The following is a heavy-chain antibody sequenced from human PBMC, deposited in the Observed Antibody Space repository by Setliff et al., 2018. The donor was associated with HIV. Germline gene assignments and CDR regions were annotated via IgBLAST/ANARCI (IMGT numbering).Heavy chain of an antibody. D-gene: IGHD3-22*01. CDR1: SYSISGGYY. V-gene: IGHV4-38-2*01. CDR3: ARGLRDSSGYYVVPFDY. J-gene: IGHJ4*02. CDR2: IYYSGKT. Sequence: SETLSLTCGVSSYSISGGYYWGWIRQPPGKGLEWLGSIYYSGKTYDNPSLKSRVTISLDTSKSQFSLKLNSVTAADTAVYYCARGLRDSSGYYVVPFDYWGQGTLVTVSS.